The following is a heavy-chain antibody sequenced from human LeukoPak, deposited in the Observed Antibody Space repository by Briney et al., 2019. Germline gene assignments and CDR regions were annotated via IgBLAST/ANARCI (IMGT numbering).Heavy chain of an antibody. V-gene: IGHV1-2*02. J-gene: IGHJ4*02. CDR3: ARDDPEDYGDIGDDY. CDR2: INPNSGGT. Sequence: ASVKVSCKASGYTFTGYYMHWVRQAPGQGLEWMGWINPNSGGTNYAQKFQGRVTMTRDTSISTAYMELSRLRSDDTAVYYCARDDPEDYGDIGDDYWGQGTLVTVSS. CDR1: GYTFTGYY. D-gene: IGHD4-17*01.